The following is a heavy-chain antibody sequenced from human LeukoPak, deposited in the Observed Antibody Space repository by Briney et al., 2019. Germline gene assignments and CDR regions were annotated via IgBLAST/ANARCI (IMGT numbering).Heavy chain of an antibody. Sequence: TGGSLRLSCEASGFTFFSYWMSWVRQAPGKGLEWVANIKQDGSDKYYVDSVKGRFTISRDNAKNSLYLQMNSVRAEDTAVYYCARETYSSSWSAKFYYYYYMDVWGKGTTVIVSS. CDR2: IKQDGSDK. D-gene: IGHD6-13*01. J-gene: IGHJ6*03. V-gene: IGHV3-7*01. CDR3: ARETYSSSWSAKFYYYYYMDV. CDR1: GFTFFSYW.